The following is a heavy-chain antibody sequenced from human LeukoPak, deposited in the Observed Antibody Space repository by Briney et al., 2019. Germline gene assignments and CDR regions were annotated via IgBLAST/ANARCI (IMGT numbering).Heavy chain of an antibody. V-gene: IGHV1-18*01. CDR3: ARGPIIDIVIVPAADDYYYMDV. D-gene: IGHD2-2*01. CDR2: IXAYNGNT. J-gene: IGHJ6*03. CDR1: GYTFTSYG. Sequence: GASVKVSCKASGYTFTSYGISWVRQAPGQGLEWMGWIXAYNGNTNYAQKLQGRVTMTTDTSTSTAYMELRSLRSDDTAVYYCARGPIIDIVIVPAADDYYYMDVWGKGTTVTVSS.